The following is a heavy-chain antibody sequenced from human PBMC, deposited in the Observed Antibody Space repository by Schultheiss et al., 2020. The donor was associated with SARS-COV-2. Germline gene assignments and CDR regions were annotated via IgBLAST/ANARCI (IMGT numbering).Heavy chain of an antibody. CDR3: ARGYSNQNWFDP. D-gene: IGHD6-13*01. V-gene: IGHV3-23*01. CDR2: ISGSGGST. CDR1: GFTFSSYS. Sequence: GGSLRLSCAASGFTFSSYSMNWVRQAPGKGLEWVSAISGSGGSTYYADSVKGRFTISRDNSKNSLYLQMNSLRAEDTAVYYCARGYSNQNWFDPWGQGTLVTVSS. J-gene: IGHJ5*02.